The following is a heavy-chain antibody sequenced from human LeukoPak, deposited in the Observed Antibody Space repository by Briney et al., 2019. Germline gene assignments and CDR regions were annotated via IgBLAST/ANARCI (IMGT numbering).Heavy chain of an antibody. J-gene: IGHJ5*02. CDR1: GFTFSSYS. D-gene: IGHD2-15*01. V-gene: IGHV3-30*18. CDR2: ISNDGSNK. CDR3: AKGPYCSGGSCYLLPFDP. Sequence: GGSLRLSCAASGFTFSSYSMNWVRQAPGKGLEWVAVISNDGSNKYYADSVKGRFTISRDNSKNTLYLQMNSLRAEDTAVYYCAKGPYCSGGSCYLLPFDPWGQGTLVTVSS.